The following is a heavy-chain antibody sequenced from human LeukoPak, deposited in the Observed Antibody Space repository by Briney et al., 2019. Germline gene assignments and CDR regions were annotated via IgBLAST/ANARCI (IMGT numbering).Heavy chain of an antibody. CDR3: ARLGYSGYDDYYFDY. V-gene: IGHV5-51*01. J-gene: IGHJ4*02. CDR2: IYPGDSDT. D-gene: IGHD5-12*01. CDR1: GYSLTSYW. Sequence: GESLKISCKGSGYSLTSYWIGWVRQMPGKGLEWMGIIYPGDSDTRYSPSFQGQVTISADKSISTAYLQWSSLEASDTAMYYCARLGYSGYDDYYFDYWGQGTLVTVSS.